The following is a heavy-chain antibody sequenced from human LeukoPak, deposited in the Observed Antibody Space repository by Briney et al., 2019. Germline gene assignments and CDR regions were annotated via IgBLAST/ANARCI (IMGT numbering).Heavy chain of an antibody. CDR2: INPNSGGT. J-gene: IGHJ1*01. Sequence: SVKVSCKASGYTFTGYYMHWVRQAPGQGLEWMGWINPNSGGTNYAQKFQGRVTMTRDTSISTAYMELSRLRSDDTAVYYCARASYDSSHYEYFQHWGQGTLVTVSS. V-gene: IGHV1-2*02. CDR1: GYTFTGYY. CDR3: ARASYDSSHYEYFQH. D-gene: IGHD3-22*01.